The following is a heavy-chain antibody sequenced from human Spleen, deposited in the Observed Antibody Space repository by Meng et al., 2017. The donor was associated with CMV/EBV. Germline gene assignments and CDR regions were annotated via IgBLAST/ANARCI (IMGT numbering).Heavy chain of an antibody. V-gene: IGHV4-4*02. J-gene: IGHJ4*02. CDR3: AGGSSSQGFEY. CDR2: IYQSGTT. Sequence: CAISGGSISSSNWGSWVRQPPGKGLEWTGEIYQSGTTNYNPSLKSRVTMSMDRSKNQFSLKLTSVTAADTAIYYCAGGSSSQGFEYWGRGTLVTVSS. CDR1: GGSISSSNW.